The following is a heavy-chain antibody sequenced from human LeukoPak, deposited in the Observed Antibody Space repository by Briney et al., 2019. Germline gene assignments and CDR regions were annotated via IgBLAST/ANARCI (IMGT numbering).Heavy chain of an antibody. J-gene: IGHJ5*02. D-gene: IGHD6-19*01. V-gene: IGHV4-34*01. Sequence: GSLRLSCATSGFTFSSYAMSWVRQPPGKGLEWIGEINHSGSTNYNPSLKSRVTISVDTSKNQFSLKLSSVTAADTAVYYCARYYLQWLARSTNWFDPWGQGTLVTVSS. CDR1: GFTFSSYA. CDR2: INHSGST. CDR3: ARYYLQWLARSTNWFDP.